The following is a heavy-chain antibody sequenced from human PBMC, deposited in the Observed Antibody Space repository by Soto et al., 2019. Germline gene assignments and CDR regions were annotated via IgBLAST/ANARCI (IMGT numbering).Heavy chain of an antibody. CDR3: AREGLGYCSSTSCSPTYGMDV. J-gene: IGHJ6*02. V-gene: IGHV3-33*01. D-gene: IGHD2-2*01. Sequence: PGGSLRLSCAASGFTFSSYGMHWVRQAPGKGLEWVAVIWYDGSNKYYADSVKGRFTISRDNSKNTLYLQMNSLRAEDTAVYYCAREGLGYCSSTSCSPTYGMDVWGQGTTVTVSS. CDR1: GFTFSSYG. CDR2: IWYDGSNK.